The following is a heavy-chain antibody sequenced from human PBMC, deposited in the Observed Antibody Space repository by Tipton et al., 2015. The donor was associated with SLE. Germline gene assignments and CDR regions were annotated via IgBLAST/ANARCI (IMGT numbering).Heavy chain of an antibody. V-gene: IGHV4-39*07. CDR2: IYYSGST. J-gene: IGHJ4*02. CDR1: NGSISSSPYY. D-gene: IGHD3-22*01. Sequence: LRLSCTVSNGSISSSPYYWGWIRQSPGKGLEWVGSIYYSGSTYYNPSLKSRINISVDTSKNQFSLKLSSVTAADTAVYYCARAVGDTSGYLDYWGLGTLVTVSS. CDR3: ARAVGDTSGYLDY.